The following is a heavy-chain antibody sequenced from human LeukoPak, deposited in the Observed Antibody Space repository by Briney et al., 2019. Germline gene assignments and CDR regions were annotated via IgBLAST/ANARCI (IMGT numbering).Heavy chain of an antibody. J-gene: IGHJ3*02. CDR3: ARGGDDHAFDI. D-gene: IGHD3-10*01. CDR2: INPSGGGT. V-gene: IGHV1-46*01. Sequence: GASVKVSCKASGYTFTSYGISWVRQAPGQGLEWMGIINPSGGGTTYAQKLQGRVTMTRDTSTSTVYMELSSLRSEDTAVYYCARGGDDHAFDIWGQGTMVTVSS. CDR1: GYTFTSYG.